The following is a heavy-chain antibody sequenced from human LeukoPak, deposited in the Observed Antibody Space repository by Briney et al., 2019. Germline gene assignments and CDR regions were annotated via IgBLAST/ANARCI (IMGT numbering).Heavy chain of an antibody. CDR2: TNPNNGGT. J-gene: IGHJ4*02. CDR3: TRAPLDCSTTSCRLLDF. D-gene: IGHD2-2*01. V-gene: IGHV1-2*06. Sequence: ASVKVSCKASGYTFTGYYIHWVRQAPGQGLEWMGRTNPNNGGTNYAQKFQGRVSMTTDTPISTAFMEVSRLTSDDTAVYYCTRAPLDCSTTSCRLLDFWGQGTQVTVSS. CDR1: GYTFTGYY.